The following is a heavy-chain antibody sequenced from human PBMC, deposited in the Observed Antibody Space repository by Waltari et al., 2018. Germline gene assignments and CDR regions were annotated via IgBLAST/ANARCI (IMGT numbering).Heavy chain of an antibody. Sequence: QLQLQESGPGLVTPSETLSLTCTVSRSSLRNNHYYWGWVRQPPGKGLEWIGSFYKSGTTYYNPSLKSRVTISVDTSNNQFSLKLNSVTAADTAVYYCVRGYPDIVATISDYWGQGTLVIVSS. CDR1: RSSLRNNHYY. V-gene: IGHV4-39*07. CDR2: FYKSGTT. J-gene: IGHJ4*02. CDR3: VRGYPDIVATISDY. D-gene: IGHD5-12*01.